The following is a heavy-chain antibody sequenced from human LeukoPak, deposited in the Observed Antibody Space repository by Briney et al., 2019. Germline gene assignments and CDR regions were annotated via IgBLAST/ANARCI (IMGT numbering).Heavy chain of an antibody. D-gene: IGHD1-26*01. Sequence: PGGSLRLSCAASGFTFSDYYMSWIRQAPGKGLEWVSYISSSGTTIFHADSVKGRFTISRDNAKNSLYLQMNSLRAEDTAVYYCARVSGNYAPDYWGQGTLVTVSS. CDR2: ISSSGTTI. V-gene: IGHV3-11*01. J-gene: IGHJ4*02. CDR3: ARVSGNYAPDY. CDR1: GFTFSDYY.